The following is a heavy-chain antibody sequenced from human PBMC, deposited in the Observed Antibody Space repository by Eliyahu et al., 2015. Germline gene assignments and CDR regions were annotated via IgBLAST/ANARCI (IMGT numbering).Heavy chain of an antibody. D-gene: IGHD3-22*01. CDR1: GFSLSTSGMC. J-gene: IGHJ4*02. CDR2: IDWDGDQ. CDR3: ARHSTGYYYYDY. Sequence: QVTLRESGPALVKPTQTLTLTCTFSGFSLSTSGMCVNWLRQPPGKALEWLARIDWDGDQYFSTSLRARLSISKDTSKNQVVLTMTDMDPMDTGTYYCARHSTGYYYYDYWGQGTLVTVSS. V-gene: IGHV2-70*13.